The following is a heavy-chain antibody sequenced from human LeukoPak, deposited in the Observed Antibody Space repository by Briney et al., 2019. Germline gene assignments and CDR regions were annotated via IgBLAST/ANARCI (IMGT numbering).Heavy chain of an antibody. CDR1: GYSISSVYY. CDR2: IYYSGST. J-gene: IGHJ4*02. CDR3: ARDRAVRGVIIPFDY. Sequence: SETLSLTCTVSGYSISSVYYWSWIRQPPGKGLEWIGYIYYSGSTNYNPSLKSRVTISVDTSKNQFSLKLSSVTAADTAVYYCARDRAVRGVIIPFDYWGQGTLVTVSS. D-gene: IGHD3-10*01. V-gene: IGHV4-61*01.